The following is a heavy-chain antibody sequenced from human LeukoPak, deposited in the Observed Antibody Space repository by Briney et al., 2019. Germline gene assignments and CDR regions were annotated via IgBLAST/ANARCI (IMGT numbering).Heavy chain of an antibody. CDR2: IHYSGNT. Sequence: ASETLSLTCTVSGGSITSSLYYGAWIRQPPGKGLEWIGSIHYSGNTYYNPSLKSRVTISVDTSTNQFSLKLSSVTAADTAVYYCASQTYYYDSSGYYYYGMDVWGQGTTVTVSS. CDR1: GGSITSSLYY. J-gene: IGHJ6*02. CDR3: ASQTYYYDSSGYYYYGMDV. D-gene: IGHD3-22*01. V-gene: IGHV4-39*01.